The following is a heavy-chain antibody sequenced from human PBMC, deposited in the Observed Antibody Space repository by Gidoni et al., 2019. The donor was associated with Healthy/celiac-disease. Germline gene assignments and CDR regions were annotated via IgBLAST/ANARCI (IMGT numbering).Heavy chain of an antibody. V-gene: IGHV3-23*01. CDR2: ISGSGGST. J-gene: IGHJ4*02. CDR3: AKGEGNYDGSGSYYNPADY. CDR1: GITFSTHA. D-gene: IGHD3-10*01. Sequence: EVPLFESGGGFVQPGGSLRLSCAASGITFSTHAMSWVRQAPGKGLGWVSAISGSGGSTDEADAVRGRFTISRDNSKNTLYLQRNSLRAEDTAVYYCAKGEGNYDGSGSYYNPADYWGQGTLVTVSS.